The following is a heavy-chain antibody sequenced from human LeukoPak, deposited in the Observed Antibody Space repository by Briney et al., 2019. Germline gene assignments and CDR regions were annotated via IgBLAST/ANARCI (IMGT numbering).Heavy chain of an antibody. V-gene: IGHV3-53*01. CDR3: AKDESFYPSFLDY. J-gene: IGHJ4*02. Sequence: PGGSLRLSCAASGFTVSSNYMSWVRQAPGKGLEWVSVIYSGGSTYYADSVKGRFTISRDNSKNTLYLQMNSLRAEDTAVYYCAKDESFYPSFLDYWGQGTLVTVSS. D-gene: IGHD3-10*01. CDR2: IYSGGST. CDR1: GFTVSSNY.